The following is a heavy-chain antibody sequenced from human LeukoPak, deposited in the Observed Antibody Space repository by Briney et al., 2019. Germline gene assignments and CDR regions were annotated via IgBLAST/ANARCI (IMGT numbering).Heavy chain of an antibody. Sequence: GGSLRLSCAASGFTFSSYAMNLVRQAPGKGLEWISTITASGITTYYADSVKGRFTISRDNSKNTLYLQMNSLRAEDTAVYYCAKAPYDTSGLSSPNYFDYWGQGTLVTVSS. D-gene: IGHD3-22*01. CDR1: GFTFSSYA. J-gene: IGHJ4*02. CDR2: ITASGITT. V-gene: IGHV3-23*01. CDR3: AKAPYDTSGLSSPNYFDY.